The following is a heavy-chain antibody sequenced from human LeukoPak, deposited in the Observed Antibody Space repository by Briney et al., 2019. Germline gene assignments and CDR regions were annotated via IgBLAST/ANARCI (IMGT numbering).Heavy chain of an antibody. J-gene: IGHJ5*02. D-gene: IGHD2-15*01. CDR3: ARIGYCSGGSCYSNWFDP. CDR2: INPNSGGT. Sequence: GASVKVSCKASGYTFTGYYMHWVRQAPGQGLEWMGWINPNSGGTNYAQKFQGRVTMTRDTSISTACMELSRLRSDDTAVYYCARIGYCSGGSCYSNWFDPWGQGTLVTVSS. V-gene: IGHV1-2*02. CDR1: GYTFTGYY.